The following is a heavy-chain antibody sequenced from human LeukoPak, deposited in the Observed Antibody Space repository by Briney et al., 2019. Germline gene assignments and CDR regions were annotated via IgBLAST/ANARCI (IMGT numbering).Heavy chain of an antibody. J-gene: IGHJ5*02. V-gene: IGHV4-34*01. Sequence: SETLSLTCAVYGGSFSGYYWSWIRQPPGKGLEWIGEINHSGSTNYNPSLKSRVTISVDTSKNQFSLKLSSVTAADTAVYYCARAKRWLHQGNWFDPWGQGTLVTVSP. CDR2: INHSGST. D-gene: IGHD5-24*01. CDR3: ARAKRWLHQGNWFDP. CDR1: GGSFSGYY.